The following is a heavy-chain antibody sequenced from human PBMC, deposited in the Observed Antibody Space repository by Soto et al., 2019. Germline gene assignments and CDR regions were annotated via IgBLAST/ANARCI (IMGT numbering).Heavy chain of an antibody. CDR3: ARDLYCSGGSCYEAGDAFDI. D-gene: IGHD2-15*01. Sequence: ASVKVSCKASGYTFTSYGISWVRQAPGQELEWMGWISAYNGNTNYAQKLQGRVTMTTDTSTSTAYMELRSLRSDDTAVYYCARDLYCSGGSCYEAGDAFDIWGQGTMVTVSS. CDR1: GYTFTSYG. V-gene: IGHV1-18*01. CDR2: ISAYNGNT. J-gene: IGHJ3*02.